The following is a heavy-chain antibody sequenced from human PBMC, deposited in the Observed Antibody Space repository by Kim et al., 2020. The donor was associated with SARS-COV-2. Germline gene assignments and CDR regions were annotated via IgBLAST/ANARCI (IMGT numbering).Heavy chain of an antibody. J-gene: IGHJ4*02. Sequence: GGSLRLSCAASGFTLSNYAMSWVRQAPGKGLEWVSAIRRSGNTYYADSVRGRFTISRDNSKNTLYLQASSLRAEDTAVYFCAKVNWDDLEGCWGQGTLVTVSS. CDR2: IRRSGNT. CDR3: AKVNWDDLEGC. V-gene: IGHV3-23*01. CDR1: GFTLSNYA. D-gene: IGHD1-1*01.